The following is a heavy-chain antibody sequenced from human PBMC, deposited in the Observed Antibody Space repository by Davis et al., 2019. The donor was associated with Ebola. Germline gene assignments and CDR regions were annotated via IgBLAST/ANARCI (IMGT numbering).Heavy chain of an antibody. CDR2: IYYSGST. CDR1: GGSISSYY. D-gene: IGHD3-22*01. Sequence: PSETLSLTCTVSGGSISSYYWSWIRQPPGKGLEWIGYIYYSGSTNYNPSLKSRVTISVDTSKNQFSLKLSSVTAADTAVYYCARAYDSSGYYKRPFDYWGQGTLVTVSS. J-gene: IGHJ4*02. V-gene: IGHV4-59*01. CDR3: ARAYDSSGYYKRPFDY.